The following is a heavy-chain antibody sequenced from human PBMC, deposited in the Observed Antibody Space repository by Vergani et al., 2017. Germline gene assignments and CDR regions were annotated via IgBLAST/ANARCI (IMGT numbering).Heavy chain of an antibody. J-gene: IGHJ4*02. CDR1: GFTFSNYA. CDR2: ISSNGGST. D-gene: IGHD3-3*01. CDR3: AKPGYDFWSGQGY. V-gene: IGHV3-64D*06. Sequence: EVQLVESGGGLVQPGGSLRLSCSGSGFTFSNYAMHWVRQAPGKGLEYVSAISSNGGSTYYADSVKGRFTISRDNSKSTLSLQMSSLRAEDTAVYYCAKPGYDFWSGQGYWGQGTLVTVSS.